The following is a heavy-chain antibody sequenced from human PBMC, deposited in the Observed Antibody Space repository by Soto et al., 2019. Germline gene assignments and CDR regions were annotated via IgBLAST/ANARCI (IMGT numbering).Heavy chain of an antibody. CDR3: ARGESYIFSGYCYYG. D-gene: IGHD3-16*01. J-gene: IGHJ6*01. CDR2: IYYSGST. V-gene: IGHV4-61*01. CDR1: GPSLSCGIFY. Sequence: SGSACGPSLSCGIFYWTWLRQTPGKGLEWIGYIYYSGSTNYNPSLKSRVTISVDTSKNQFSLKLSSVTAADTAVYYCARGESYIFSGYCYYG.